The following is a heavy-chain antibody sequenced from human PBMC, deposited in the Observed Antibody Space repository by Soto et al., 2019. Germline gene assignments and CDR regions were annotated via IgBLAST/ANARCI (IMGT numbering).Heavy chain of an antibody. D-gene: IGHD6-19*01. CDR2: IKQDGGEK. CDR3: ARGMTVAANWFDS. CDR1: GFTFTRYW. Sequence: EVQLVESGGGLVQPGGSLSLSCAASGFTFTRYWMNWVRQAPGKGPEWVANIKQDGGEKYYVDSVKGRFTISRDNADNSLILQMKSLRAEDTAVYYCARGMTVAANWFDSWGQGTLVTVSS. V-gene: IGHV3-7*02. J-gene: IGHJ5*01.